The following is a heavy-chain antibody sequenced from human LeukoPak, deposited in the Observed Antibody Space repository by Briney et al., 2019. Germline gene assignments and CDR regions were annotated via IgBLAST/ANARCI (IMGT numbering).Heavy chain of an antibody. V-gene: IGHV3-53*01. J-gene: IGHJ4*02. Sequence: PGGSLRLSCVVSGFIASSNYMSWVRQAPGKGLEWISLIYSGGTTYYADSVMGRFTISRDNSKTTLFFQMNSLKTEDTAVYYCATGGRSGVALEQWGQGTLVTVSS. D-gene: IGHD1/OR15-1a*01. CDR2: IYSGGTT. CDR1: GFIASSNY. CDR3: ATGGRSGVALEQ.